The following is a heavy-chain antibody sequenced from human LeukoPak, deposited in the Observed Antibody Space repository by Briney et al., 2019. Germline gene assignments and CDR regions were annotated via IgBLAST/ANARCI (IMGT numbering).Heavy chain of an antibody. V-gene: IGHV3-48*03. CDR2: ISSRADTI. CDR1: GFTFISHE. D-gene: IGHD4-17*01. J-gene: IGHJ4*02. Sequence: GGSLRLSCATSGFTFISHEMSWLRQAPGKGLQWIAYISSRADTIYYAESVKGRFTVSRDYSKDSLHLQMTSLRAEDTAVYYSVSAFDHGPPNPIHFWAQGTRVAVSS. CDR3: VSAFDHGPPNPIHF.